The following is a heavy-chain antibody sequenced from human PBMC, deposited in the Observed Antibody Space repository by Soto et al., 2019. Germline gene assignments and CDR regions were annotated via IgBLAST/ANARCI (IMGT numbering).Heavy chain of an antibody. V-gene: IGHV4-59*12. CDR1: GGSISSYY. J-gene: IGHJ4*02. CDR3: AAGGGLPRYY. Sequence: SETLSLTCTVSGGSISSYYWSWIRQPPGKGLEWIGYIYYSGSTNYNPSLKSRVIISVDTSKNQFSLKLSSVTAADTAVYYCAAGGGLPRYYSGQGTLVTVSS. CDR2: IYYSGST. D-gene: IGHD5-12*01.